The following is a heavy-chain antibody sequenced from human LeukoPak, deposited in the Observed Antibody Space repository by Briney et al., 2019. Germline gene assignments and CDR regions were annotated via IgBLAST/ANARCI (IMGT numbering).Heavy chain of an antibody. CDR1: GFTFSNAW. Sequence: KSGGSLRPSCAASGFTFSNAWMSWVRQAPGKGLEWVGRIKSKTDGGTTDYAAPVKGRFTISRDDSKSTLFLQMDSLKTEDTAVYYCTTSYCGGDCYYYEGYWGQGTLVTVSS. J-gene: IGHJ4*02. CDR3: TTSYCGGDCYYYEGY. CDR2: IKSKTDGGTT. V-gene: IGHV3-15*01. D-gene: IGHD2-21*02.